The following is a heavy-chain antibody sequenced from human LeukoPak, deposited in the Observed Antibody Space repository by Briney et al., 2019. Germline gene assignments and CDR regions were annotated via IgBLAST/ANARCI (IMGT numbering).Heavy chain of an antibody. CDR2: MSSYNGNT. J-gene: IGHJ6*03. CDR3: ARLYSSSWYKYYYYMDV. Sequence: GASVKVSCKASGYTFTSYGISWVRQAPGQGLEWMGWMSSYNGNTNYAQKLQGRVTMTTDTSKSTAYMELRSLRSDDTAVYYCARLYSSSWYKYYYYMDVWGKGTTVTVSS. D-gene: IGHD6-13*01. V-gene: IGHV1-18*01. CDR1: GYTFTSYG.